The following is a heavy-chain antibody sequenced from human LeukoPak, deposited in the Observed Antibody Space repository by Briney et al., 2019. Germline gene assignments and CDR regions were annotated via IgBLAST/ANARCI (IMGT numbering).Heavy chain of an antibody. CDR2: IKADGGEK. CDR1: GFTFSTYW. D-gene: IGHD6-6*01. V-gene: IGHV3-7*01. Sequence: PGGSLRLSCAASGFTFSTYWMNWFRQTPGKGLEWVAKIKADGGEKDHVASVKGRFTISRDNAKNSLYLQMSSLRVEDTAVYYCARGGAARPDFWGQGTLVTVSS. J-gene: IGHJ4*02. CDR3: ARGGAARPDF.